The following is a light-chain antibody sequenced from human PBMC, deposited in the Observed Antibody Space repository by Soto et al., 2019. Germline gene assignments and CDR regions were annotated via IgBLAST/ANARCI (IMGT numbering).Light chain of an antibody. CDR3: QQTYSAPFT. Sequence: DIQMTQSPSSLSASVGDSVTLTCRASQRLFSFLNWYQQAPGRAPKLLISTAYKLQSGVPSRFSGSESGTEFTLTISSLQPEDFAIYFCQQTYSAPFTFGPGTKVEVK. V-gene: IGKV1-39*01. CDR2: TAY. J-gene: IGKJ3*01. CDR1: QRLFSF.